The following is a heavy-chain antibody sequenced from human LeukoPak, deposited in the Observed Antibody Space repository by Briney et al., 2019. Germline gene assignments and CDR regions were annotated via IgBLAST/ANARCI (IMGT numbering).Heavy chain of an antibody. J-gene: IGHJ4*02. D-gene: IGHD3-10*01. V-gene: IGHV3-7*01. Sequence: GGSLRLSCAASGFTFSSYWMSWVRQAPGKGLEWVANIKQDGSEKYYVDSVKGRFTISRDNAKNSLYLQMNSLRAEDTAVYYCARVRLWFGEFYYFDYWGQGTLVTVSS. CDR3: ARVRLWFGEFYYFDY. CDR2: IKQDGSEK. CDR1: GFTFSSYW.